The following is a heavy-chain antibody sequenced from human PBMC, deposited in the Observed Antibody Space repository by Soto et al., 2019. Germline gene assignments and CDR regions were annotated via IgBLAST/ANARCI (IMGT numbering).Heavy chain of an antibody. CDR1: GGSFSGYY. Sequence: SETLSLTCAVYGGSFSGYYWSWIRQPPGKGLEWIGEINHSGSTNYNPSLKSRVTISVGTSKNQFSLKLSSVTAADTAVYYCARVVTMVRGVTYGNYHYYGMDVWGQGTTVTVSS. CDR3: ARVVTMVRGVTYGNYHYYGMDV. J-gene: IGHJ6*02. CDR2: INHSGST. V-gene: IGHV4-34*01. D-gene: IGHD3-10*01.